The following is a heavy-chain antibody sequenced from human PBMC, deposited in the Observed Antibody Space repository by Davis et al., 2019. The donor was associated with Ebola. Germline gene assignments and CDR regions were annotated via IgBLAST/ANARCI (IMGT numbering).Heavy chain of an antibody. CDR1: GFTFSDYY. V-gene: IGHV3-11*06. Sequence: GESLKISCADSGFTFSDYYMTWTRQAPGKGLEWPSYMSSSSGHTNYADSVKGRFTISRDNAKNSLYLQMTSLRTDDTAVYYCARGGGPDYGDYDGGSWFDPWGQGTLVTVSS. D-gene: IGHD4-17*01. CDR3: ARGGGPDYGDYDGGSWFDP. CDR2: MSSSSGHT. J-gene: IGHJ5*02.